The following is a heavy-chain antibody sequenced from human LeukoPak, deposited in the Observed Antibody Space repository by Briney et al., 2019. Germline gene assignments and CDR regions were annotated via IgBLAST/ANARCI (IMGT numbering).Heavy chain of an antibody. J-gene: IGHJ4*02. CDR1: GYNCNDYY. D-gene: IGHD4-17*01. Sequence: VASVKVSCKTSGYNCNDYYIHWVRQAPGQGLEWLGWINLKSGGTSYAHKFQGRVTITTDTSISTVYMELSTLRSDDTAVYYCARDYGDYWGRGTLVTVSS. CDR2: INLKSGGT. CDR3: ARDYGDY. V-gene: IGHV1-2*02.